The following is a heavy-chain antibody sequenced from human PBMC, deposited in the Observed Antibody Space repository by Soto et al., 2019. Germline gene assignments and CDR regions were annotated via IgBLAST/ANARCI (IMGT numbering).Heavy chain of an antibody. Sequence: PGGSLRLSCAASGFTFSSYSMNWVRQAPGKGLEWVSSISSSSSYIYYADSVKGRFTISRDNAKNSLYLQMNSLGAEDTAVYYCARDAPLAFDIWGQGTMVTVSS. J-gene: IGHJ3*02. CDR1: GFTFSSYS. CDR3: ARDAPLAFDI. V-gene: IGHV3-21*01. CDR2: ISSSSSYI.